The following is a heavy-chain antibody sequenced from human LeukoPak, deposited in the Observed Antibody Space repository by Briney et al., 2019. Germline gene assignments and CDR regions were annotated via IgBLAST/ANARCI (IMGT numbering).Heavy chain of an antibody. Sequence: ASVKVSCKASGYTFTGYYMHWVRQAPGQGLEWMGWINPNSGGTNYAQKFQGRVTMTRDTSISTVYMELSKRRSDDTAGYYGARVPPRVAEAGTTPWDYWGQGTLVTVSS. V-gene: IGHV1-2*02. CDR1: GYTFTGYY. J-gene: IGHJ4*02. CDR3: ARVPPRVAEAGTTPWDY. D-gene: IGHD6-19*01. CDR2: INPNSGGT.